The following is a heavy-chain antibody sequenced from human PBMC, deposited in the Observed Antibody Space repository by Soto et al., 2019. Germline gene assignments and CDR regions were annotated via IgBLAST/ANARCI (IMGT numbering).Heavy chain of an antibody. D-gene: IGHD2-21*01. V-gene: IGHV3-11*01. CDR1: GFIFSDYY. CDR3: ARVAKIVTSWYFDL. CDR2: IRTSGASM. J-gene: IGHJ2*01. Sequence: QVQLVESGGDLVKPGGSLRLSCVASGFIFSDYYMAWVRQAPGKGLGWLSHIRTSGASMYYAVSLKGRFTISRDNAKHSLFLQMDTLRAEDTAVYFCARVAKIVTSWYFDLWGRGTLVSVSS.